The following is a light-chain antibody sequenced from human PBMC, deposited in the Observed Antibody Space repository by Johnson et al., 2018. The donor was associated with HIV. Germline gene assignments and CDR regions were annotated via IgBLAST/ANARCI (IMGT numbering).Light chain of an antibody. CDR3: GTWDSSLSAFNYV. Sequence: VSAAPGQKVTISCSGSSSNIGNNYVSWYQQFPGTAPKLLIYENNKRPSGIPDRFSGSKSGTSATLGITGLQTGDEADYYCGTWDSSLSAFNYVFGTGTKVTVL. CDR1: SSNIGNNY. V-gene: IGLV1-51*02. J-gene: IGLJ1*01. CDR2: ENN.